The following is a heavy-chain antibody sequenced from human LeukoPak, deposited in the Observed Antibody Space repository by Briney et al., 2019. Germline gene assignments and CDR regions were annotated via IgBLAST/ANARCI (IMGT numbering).Heavy chain of an antibody. D-gene: IGHD3-9*01. CDR3: ARDGGYDILTGYYCYYGMDV. J-gene: IGHJ6*04. V-gene: IGHV3-48*03. Sequence: GGSLRLSCAASGFTFSSYEMNWVRQAPGKGLEWVSYISSSGSTIYYADSVKGRFTISRDNAKNSLYLQMNSLRAEDTAVYYCARDGGYDILTGYYCYYGMDVWGKGTTVTVSS. CDR2: ISSSGSTI. CDR1: GFTFSSYE.